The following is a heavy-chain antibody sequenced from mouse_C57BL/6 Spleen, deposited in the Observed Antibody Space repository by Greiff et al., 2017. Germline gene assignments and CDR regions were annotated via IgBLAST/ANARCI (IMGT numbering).Heavy chain of an antibody. J-gene: IGHJ4*01. CDR3: ARWPPYAMDY. V-gene: IGHV1-22*01. Sequence: VQLKESGPELVKPGASVKMSCKASGYTFTDYNMHWVKQSHGKSLEWIGYINPNNGGTSYNQKFKGKATLTVNKSSSTAYMELRSLTSEDSAVYYCARWPPYAMDYWGQGTSVTVSS. CDR2: INPNNGGT. CDR1: GYTFTDYN.